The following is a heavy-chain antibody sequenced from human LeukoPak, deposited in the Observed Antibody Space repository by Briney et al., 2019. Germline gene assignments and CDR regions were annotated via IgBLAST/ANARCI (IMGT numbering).Heavy chain of an antibody. V-gene: IGHV3-30*04. D-gene: IGHD6-19*01. Sequence: GGSLRLSCAASGFTFSSYAMHWVRQAPGKGLEWVAVISYDGSNKYYADSVKGRFTISRDNSKNTLYLQMNSLRAEDTAVYYCARNSGFPGRYYYYYGMAVWGQGTTVTVSS. CDR3: ARNSGFPGRYYYYYGMAV. J-gene: IGHJ6*02. CDR2: ISYDGSNK. CDR1: GFTFSSYA.